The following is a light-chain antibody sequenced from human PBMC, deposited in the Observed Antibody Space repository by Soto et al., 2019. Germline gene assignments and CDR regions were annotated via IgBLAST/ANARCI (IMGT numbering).Light chain of an antibody. Sequence: EIVLTQSPATLSLSPGERATLSCRASQSVSSYLAWYPQKPRQAPRLLIYDASNRATGISARFSRSGSGTDFTITIMSLDPEDFAVYYYQQSPRTFGQGTKLEIK. V-gene: IGKV3-11*01. CDR2: DAS. CDR1: QSVSSY. CDR3: QQSPRT. J-gene: IGKJ2*01.